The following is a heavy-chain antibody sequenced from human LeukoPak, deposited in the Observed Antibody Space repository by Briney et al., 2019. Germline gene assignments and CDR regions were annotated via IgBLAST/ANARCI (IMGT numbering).Heavy chain of an antibody. CDR2: INPSVGST. CDR3: AAPGASGFVGNFWSGPLDF. J-gene: IGHJ4*02. D-gene: IGHD3-3*01. Sequence: GASETVSFTSSVYTFTIHYMHWVRQAPGQGLEWMGVINPSVGSTSYTQKFQGRVTMSRDTSTSTVYMELSSLRSEDTAVYYCAAPGASGFVGNFWSGPLDFWGRGALVTVSS. V-gene: IGHV1-46*01. CDR1: VYTFTIHY.